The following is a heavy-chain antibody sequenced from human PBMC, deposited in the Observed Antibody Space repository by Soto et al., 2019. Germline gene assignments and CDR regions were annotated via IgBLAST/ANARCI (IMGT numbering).Heavy chain of an antibody. Sequence: SETLSLTCTVSGGSISSGGYSWTWIRQSPGKGLEWIGYITYGGSIYYNPSLRSRLSVSIDKSKSQFSLNVRSVTAADTAVYFCAKMERTQLWLLVQNWGQGLPVTVSS. CDR2: ITYGGSI. V-gene: IGHV4-31*03. CDR3: AKMERTQLWLLVQN. J-gene: IGHJ4*02. CDR1: GGSISSGGYS. D-gene: IGHD5-18*01.